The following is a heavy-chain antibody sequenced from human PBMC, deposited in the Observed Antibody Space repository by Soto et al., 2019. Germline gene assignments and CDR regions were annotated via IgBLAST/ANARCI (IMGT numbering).Heavy chain of an antibody. V-gene: IGHV3-7*01. CDR1: GFTFSSYW. Sequence: EGSLRLSCAASGFTFSSYWMSWVRQAPGKGLEWVANIKQDGSEKYYVDSVKGRFTISRDNAKNSLYLQMNSLRAEDTAVYYCASSSYDYIWGSYRFPWGQGTLVTVSS. CDR3: ASSSYDYIWGSYRFP. D-gene: IGHD3-16*02. CDR2: IKQDGSEK. J-gene: IGHJ5*02.